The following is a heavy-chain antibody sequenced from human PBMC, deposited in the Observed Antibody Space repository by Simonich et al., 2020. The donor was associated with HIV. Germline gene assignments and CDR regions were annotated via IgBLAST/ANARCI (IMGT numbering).Heavy chain of an antibody. Sequence: QVQLEQWGAGLLKPSATLSLTCAVYGGSFSSYYWSWIRQPPGKGREWRGEITHSGSTNDNPSWKSRVTISGDASKNQFSLKLSSVTAADTAIYYCATNRPPGGYSSSWSLWFWGQGTLVTVSS. J-gene: IGHJ4*02. CDR3: ATNRPPGGYSSSWSLWF. CDR2: ITHSGST. D-gene: IGHD6-13*01. CDR1: GGSFSSYY. V-gene: IGHV4-34*01.